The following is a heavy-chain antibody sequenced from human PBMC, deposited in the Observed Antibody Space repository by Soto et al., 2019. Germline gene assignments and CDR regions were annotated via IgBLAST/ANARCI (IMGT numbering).Heavy chain of an antibody. CDR2: IIPIFGTA. Sequence: SVKVSCKASGGTFSRYPISWVRQAPGQGLEWMGGIIPIFGTANYAQKFQGRVTITADESTSTAYMELSRLSSEDTAEYYCARDRAYYDSRRPVDPWGQGTLVTVAS. V-gene: IGHV1-69*13. CDR1: GGTFSRYP. D-gene: IGHD3-22*01. J-gene: IGHJ5*02. CDR3: ARDRAYYDSRRPVDP.